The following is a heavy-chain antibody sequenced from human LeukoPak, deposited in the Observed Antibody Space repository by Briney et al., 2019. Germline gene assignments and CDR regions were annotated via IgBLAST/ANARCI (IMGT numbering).Heavy chain of an antibody. D-gene: IGHD3-22*01. Sequence: SQTLSLTCTVSGGSISSGGYYWSWIRQPPGKGLEWIGYIYYSGSTYYNPSLKSRVTISVDTSKNQFSLKLSSVTAADTAVYYCASLPTRLFHMDVWGKGTTVTVSS. CDR2: IYYSGST. CDR3: ASLPTRLFHMDV. V-gene: IGHV4-30-4*08. J-gene: IGHJ6*03. CDR1: GGSISSGGYY.